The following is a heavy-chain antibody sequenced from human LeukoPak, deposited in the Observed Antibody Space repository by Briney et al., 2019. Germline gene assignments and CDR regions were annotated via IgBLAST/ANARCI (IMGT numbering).Heavy chain of an antibody. CDR2: IRSKANSYAT. CDR1: GFTFSGSA. D-gene: IGHD5-24*01. V-gene: IGHV3-73*01. CDR3: TRPAMATIKGYNWFDP. J-gene: IGHJ5*02. Sequence: GGSLRLSCAASGFTFSGSAMHWVRQASGKGLEWVGRIRSKANSYATAYAASVKGRFTISRDDSKNTAYLQMNSLKTEDTAVYYCTRPAMATIKGYNWFDPWGQGTLVSVSS.